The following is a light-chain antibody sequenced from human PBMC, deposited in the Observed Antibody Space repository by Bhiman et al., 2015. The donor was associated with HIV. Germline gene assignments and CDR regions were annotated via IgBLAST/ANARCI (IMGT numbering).Light chain of an antibody. CDR2: GKN. CDR3: NSRDSSGNHYV. Sequence: SSELTQDPTVSVALGQTVRITCQGDSLRNYYANWYQQKPGQAPVVVIYGKNNRPSGIPDRFSGSSSGNTASLTITGAQAEDEADYYCNSRDSSGNHYVLRNWDQGHRP. V-gene: IGLV3-19*01. CDR1: SLRNYY. J-gene: IGLJ1*01.